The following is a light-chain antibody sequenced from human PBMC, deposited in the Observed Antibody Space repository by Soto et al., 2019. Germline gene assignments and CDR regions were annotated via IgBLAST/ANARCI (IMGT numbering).Light chain of an antibody. Sequence: DVVMTQSPLSLPVTLGQPASISCRSNQSLVHSDGIAYFSWFQQRPGRSPRRLIYKVSNRDSGVPARFSGSGSGTDFALEISRVEAEDVGVYYCMQGTHWPITFGRGTRLEIK. J-gene: IGKJ5*01. CDR3: MQGTHWPIT. CDR1: QSLVHSDGIAY. CDR2: KVS. V-gene: IGKV2-30*02.